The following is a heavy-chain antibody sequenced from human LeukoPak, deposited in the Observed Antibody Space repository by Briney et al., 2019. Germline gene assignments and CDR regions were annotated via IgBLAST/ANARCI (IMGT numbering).Heavy chain of an antibody. CDR3: AKESRSSGSYPD. CDR1: GFIFSTYG. V-gene: IGHV3-48*04. Sequence: GGSLRLSCAASGFIFSTYGMHWVRQAPGKGLEWVSYISSSGRTIYYADSVKGRFTISRDNAKNSLYLQMNSLRAEDTAVYYCAKESRSSGSYPDWGQGTLVTVSS. CDR2: ISSSGRTI. D-gene: IGHD3-10*01. J-gene: IGHJ4*02.